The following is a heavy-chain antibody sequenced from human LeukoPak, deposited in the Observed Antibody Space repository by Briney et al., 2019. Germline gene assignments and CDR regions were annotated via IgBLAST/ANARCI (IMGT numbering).Heavy chain of an antibody. CDR3: ARESSGWYIL. V-gene: IGHV1-69*13. J-gene: IGHJ4*02. D-gene: IGHD6-19*01. Sequence: ASVKVSCKASGGTFSSYAISWVRQAPGQGLEWMGGIIPIFGTANYAQKFQGRVMITADESTSTAYMELSSLRSEDTAVYYCARESSGWYILWGQGTLVTVSS. CDR2: IIPIFGTA. CDR1: GGTFSSYA.